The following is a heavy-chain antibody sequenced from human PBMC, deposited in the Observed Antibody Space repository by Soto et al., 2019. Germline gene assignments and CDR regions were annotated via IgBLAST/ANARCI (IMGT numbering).Heavy chain of an antibody. CDR3: ARSAYYEDTGKFEN. CDR2: ISGKNGNT. V-gene: IGHV1-18*04. Sequence: QVHLVQSGGELKKPGASVKVSCKASGYSFSDFGITWVRQAPGQGLEWMGWISGKNGNTNYAQKVQGRVTLTADTSTSTAYMEMRALTSDDTGIYYCARSAYYEDTGKFENWGQGTPVTVSS. CDR1: GYSFSDFG. J-gene: IGHJ4*02. D-gene: IGHD1-26*01.